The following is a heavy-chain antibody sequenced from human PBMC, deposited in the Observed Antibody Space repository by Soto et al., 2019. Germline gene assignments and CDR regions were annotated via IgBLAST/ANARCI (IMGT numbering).Heavy chain of an antibody. CDR3: ARQQRRTYDSSAES. D-gene: IGHD3-22*01. Sequence: GKGQEWIGYIYYSGSTNYNPYLKSRVSMSVDTSKNQFSLKVRSVAAADTAIYYCARQQRRTYDSSAESWGQGSLVTVSS. CDR2: IYYSGST. J-gene: IGHJ5*02. V-gene: IGHV4-61*07.